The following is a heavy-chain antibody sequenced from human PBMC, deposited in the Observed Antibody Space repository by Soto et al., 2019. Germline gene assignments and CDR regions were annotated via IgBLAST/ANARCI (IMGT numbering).Heavy chain of an antibody. CDR1: GFTFSSYG. D-gene: IGHD5-12*01. Sequence: QVQLVESGGGVVQPGRSLRLSCAASGFTFSSYGMHWVRQAPGKGLEWVAVIWYDGSNKYYADSVKGRFTISRDNSKNTLYLQMNRLRAEDTAVYYCARGPCGEWLRWGCYYYYGMDVWGQGTTVTVSS. V-gene: IGHV3-33*01. CDR3: ARGPCGEWLRWGCYYYYGMDV. CDR2: IWYDGSNK. J-gene: IGHJ6*02.